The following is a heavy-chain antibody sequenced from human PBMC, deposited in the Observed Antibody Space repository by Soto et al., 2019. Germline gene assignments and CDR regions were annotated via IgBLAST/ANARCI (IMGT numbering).Heavy chain of an antibody. J-gene: IGHJ4*02. V-gene: IGHV3-30*18. CDR3: AKGSGSARDFDY. CDR2: TSYDGNNK. D-gene: IGHD1-26*01. Sequence: PGGSLRLSCTGSGFTFGNYGMHWVRQAPGKGLEWVASTSYDGNNKYYADSLTGRFTISRDNSKKMVYLQMTSLGPEDTAVYYCAKGSGSARDFDYWGQGALVTVS. CDR1: GFTFGNYG.